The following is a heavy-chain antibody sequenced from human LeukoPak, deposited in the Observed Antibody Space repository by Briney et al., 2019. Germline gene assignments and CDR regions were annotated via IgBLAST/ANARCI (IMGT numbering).Heavy chain of an antibody. Sequence: ASVKVSCKASGYTFTGYYMHWVRQAPGQGLEWMGWINPNSGGTNYAQKFQGRVTMTRDTSISTAYMELSRLRSDDTAVYYCARDNSVDTASFDYWGQGTLVTVSS. CDR2: INPNSGGT. CDR1: GYTFTGYY. CDR3: ARDNSVDTASFDY. D-gene: IGHD5-18*01. J-gene: IGHJ4*02. V-gene: IGHV1-2*02.